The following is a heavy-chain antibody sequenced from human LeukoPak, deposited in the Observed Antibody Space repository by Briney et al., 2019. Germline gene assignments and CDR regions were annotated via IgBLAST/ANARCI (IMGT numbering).Heavy chain of an antibody. V-gene: IGHV1-69*06. Sequence: SVKVSYKASVGTFISYAISWVRQAPAQRLAWMGRIIPIFGTANYAQKFQGRVTITADKSTSTAYMELSRLRSEDTAVYYCARVVTMVEGFDYWGQGTLVTVSS. CDR1: VGTFISYA. D-gene: IGHD3-10*01. J-gene: IGHJ4*02. CDR2: IIPIFGTA. CDR3: ARVVTMVEGFDY.